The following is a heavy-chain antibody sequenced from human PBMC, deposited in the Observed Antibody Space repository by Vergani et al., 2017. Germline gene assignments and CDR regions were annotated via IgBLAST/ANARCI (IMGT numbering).Heavy chain of an antibody. V-gene: IGHV3-23*01. Sequence: EVHLLESGGGLRQPGGSLKLSCAASGFTFSTYAMSWVRQAPGKGLEWVSTISSDGGSTYYADSVKGRFTISRDNSKNTLSLQMNSLTAEDTAIYYCAGPQVTSAYYYGGFDYWGQGTLVTVSS. CDR2: ISSDGGST. CDR3: AGPQVTSAYYYGGFDY. J-gene: IGHJ4*02. CDR1: GFTFSTYA. D-gene: IGHD3-22*01.